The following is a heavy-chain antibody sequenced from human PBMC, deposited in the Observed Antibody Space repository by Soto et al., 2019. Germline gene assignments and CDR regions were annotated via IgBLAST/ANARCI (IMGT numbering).Heavy chain of an antibody. J-gene: IGHJ4*02. D-gene: IGHD3-22*01. CDR2: ISGSSDYI. Sequence: VSLRLSCAASGFTFSNYNMNWVRQTPGKGLEWVSSISGSSDYIYYADSVKGRFTISRDNAKNSLSLQMNSLRVEDTAIYYCARVLYFDSSPYNYWGQGTLVTVSS. V-gene: IGHV3-21*01. CDR3: ARVLYFDSSPYNY. CDR1: GFTFSNYN.